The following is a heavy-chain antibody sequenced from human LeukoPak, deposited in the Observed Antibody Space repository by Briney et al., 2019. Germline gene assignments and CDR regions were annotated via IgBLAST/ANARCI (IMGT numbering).Heavy chain of an antibody. CDR2: INPNSGST. CDR1: GYTFTSYY. D-gene: IGHD1-7*01. Sequence: ASVKVSCKASGYTFTSYYMHWVRQAPGQGLEWMGWINPNSGSTNYAQKFQGRVTMTRDTSISTAYMELSRLRSDDTAVYYCARDPELLAAFDIWGQGTMVTVSS. CDR3: ARDPELLAAFDI. J-gene: IGHJ3*02. V-gene: IGHV1-2*02.